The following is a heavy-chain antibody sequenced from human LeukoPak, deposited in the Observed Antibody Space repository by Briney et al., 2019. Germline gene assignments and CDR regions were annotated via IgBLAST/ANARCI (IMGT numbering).Heavy chain of an antibody. Sequence: PGGSLRLSCAASGFTFSSYSMNWVRQAPGKGLEWVSYISSSSSTIYYADSVKGRFTISRDNAKNSLYLQMNSLRAEDTAVYYCASGSAMVRKQGPNDYWGQGTLVTVSS. CDR3: ASGSAMVRKQGPNDY. CDR1: GFTFSSYS. V-gene: IGHV3-48*04. J-gene: IGHJ4*02. CDR2: ISSSSSTI. D-gene: IGHD5-18*01.